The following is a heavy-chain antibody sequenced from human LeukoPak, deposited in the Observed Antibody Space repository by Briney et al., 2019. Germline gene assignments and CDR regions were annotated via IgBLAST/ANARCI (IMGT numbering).Heavy chain of an antibody. V-gene: IGHV3-23*01. J-gene: IGHJ4*02. D-gene: IGHD4-17*01. CDR2: ISASGGST. CDR3: AKEAYYGVYGDY. CDR1: GFTFSTYA. Sequence: GGSLRLSCAASGFTFSTYAMSWVRQAPGKGLEWVSGISASGGSTYYADSVKGRFTISRDNSKNTLYLQKNSLRAEDTAVYYCAKEAYYGVYGDYWGQGTLVTVSS.